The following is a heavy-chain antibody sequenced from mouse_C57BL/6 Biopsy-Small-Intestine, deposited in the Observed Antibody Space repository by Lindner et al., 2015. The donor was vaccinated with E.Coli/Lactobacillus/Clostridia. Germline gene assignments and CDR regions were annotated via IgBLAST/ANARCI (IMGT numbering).Heavy chain of an antibody. CDR1: GYTFTGYS. J-gene: IGHJ4*01. CDR3: YYGNYIGAMDY. CDR2: IYPRSGDT. V-gene: IGHV1-81*01. D-gene: IGHD2-1*01. Sequence: VQLQESGAELARPGASVKLSCKASGYTFTGYSISWVKQRTGQGLEWIGDIYPRSGDTYYNEKSKGKATLTADKSSSTAYMELRSLTSEDSAVYFCYYGNYIGAMDYWGQGTSVTVSS.